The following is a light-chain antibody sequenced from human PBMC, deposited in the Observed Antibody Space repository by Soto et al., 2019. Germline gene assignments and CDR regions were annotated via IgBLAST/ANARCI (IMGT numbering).Light chain of an antibody. V-gene: IGLV2-11*01. CDR1: SSDVGSSNY. Sequence: QSVLTQPRSVSGSSGQTVTISCTGSSSDVGSSNYMSWYQQHPGEAPKLVIYDVAQRPSGVPDRLSGSRSGKTASLTISGLQPDDEADYYCCSYAGSDTLIFGSGTKVTVL. CDR2: DVA. J-gene: IGLJ1*01. CDR3: CSYAGSDTLI.